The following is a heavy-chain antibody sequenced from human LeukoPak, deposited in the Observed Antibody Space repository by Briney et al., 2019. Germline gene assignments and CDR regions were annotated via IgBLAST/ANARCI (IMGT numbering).Heavy chain of an antibody. Sequence: SETLSATCAVYGGSFSGYYWSWIRQPPGKGLEWIGEINHSGSTNYNPSPKSRVTIAVDTSKNQFSLKLSSVTAADTAVYYCARGRSEWERTAFDYWGQGTLVTVSS. D-gene: IGHD1-26*01. J-gene: IGHJ4*02. CDR2: INHSGST. V-gene: IGHV4-34*01. CDR3: ARGRSEWERTAFDY. CDR1: GGSFSGYY.